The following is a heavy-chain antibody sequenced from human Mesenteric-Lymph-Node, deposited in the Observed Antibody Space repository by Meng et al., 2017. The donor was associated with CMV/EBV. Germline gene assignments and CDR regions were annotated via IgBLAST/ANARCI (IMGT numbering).Heavy chain of an antibody. CDR2: IDAYNGKT. CDR1: YTFSTYG. Sequence: YTFSTYGISWVRQGPGLGLEWMGWIDAYNGKTSFAQEFQDRVTMTTDTSTSTAYMELRSLSPDDTALYYCARDEGITTVRGVITIDYWGQGTLVTVSS. J-gene: IGHJ4*02. V-gene: IGHV1-18*01. D-gene: IGHD3-10*01. CDR3: ARDEGITTVRGVITIDY.